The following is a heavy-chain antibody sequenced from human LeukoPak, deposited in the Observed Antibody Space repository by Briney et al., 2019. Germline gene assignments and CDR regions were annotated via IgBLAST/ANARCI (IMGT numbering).Heavy chain of an antibody. D-gene: IGHD1-26*01. CDR1: GFTFSSYA. CDR3: AKENPVGGTNYFDY. V-gene: IGHV3-33*06. CDR2: IWYDGSNK. J-gene: IGHJ4*02. Sequence: GGSLRLSCAASGFTFSSYAMHWVRQAPGKGPEWVAVIWYDGSNKYYADSVRGRFTISRDNSKNTLYLQMNTLRAEDRAVYYCAKENPVGGTNYFDYWGQGTLVTVSS.